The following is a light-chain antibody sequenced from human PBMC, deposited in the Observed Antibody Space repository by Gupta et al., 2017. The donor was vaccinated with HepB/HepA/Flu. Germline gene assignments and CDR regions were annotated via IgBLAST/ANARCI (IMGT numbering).Light chain of an antibody. V-gene: IGLV1-44*01. J-gene: IGLJ3*02. CDR2: NYD. Sequence: QSVLTQPPSASGTPGQRVTISCSGSSSNIGTKTVTWYQQFPGTAPKLLIYNYDQRPSGVPDRFSGSKSGTSASLAISGLQADDEADYYCAAWDDSVNGVVFGGGTKLTVL. CDR3: AAWDDSVNGVV. CDR1: SSNIGTKT.